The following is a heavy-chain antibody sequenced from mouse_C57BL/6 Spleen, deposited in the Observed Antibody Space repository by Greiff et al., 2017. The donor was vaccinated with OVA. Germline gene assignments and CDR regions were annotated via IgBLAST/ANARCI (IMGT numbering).Heavy chain of an antibody. CDR3: AGLYAMDY. CDR1: GYTFTSYG. V-gene: IGHV1-81*01. Sequence: VKLVESGAELARPGASVKLSCKASGYTFTSYGISWVKQRTGQGLEWIGEIYPRSGNTYYNEKFKGKATLTADKSSSTAYMELRSLTSEDSAVYFCAGLYAMDYWGQGTSVTVSS. CDR2: IYPRSGNT. J-gene: IGHJ4*01.